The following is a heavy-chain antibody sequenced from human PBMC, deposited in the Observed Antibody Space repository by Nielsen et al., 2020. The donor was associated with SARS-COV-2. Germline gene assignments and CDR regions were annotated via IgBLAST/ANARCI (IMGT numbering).Heavy chain of an antibody. CDR1: GGSISSGDYY. J-gene: IGHJ6*02. D-gene: IGHD2-15*01. CDR3: ARDRGSHYYYGMDV. Sequence: SETLSLTCTVSGGSISSGDYYWSWIRQPPGKGLEWIGYIYYSGSTYYNPSLKSRVTISVDTSKNQFSLKLSSVTAADTAVYYCARDRGSHYYYGMDVWGQGTTVTVSS. V-gene: IGHV4-30-4*01. CDR2: IYYSGST.